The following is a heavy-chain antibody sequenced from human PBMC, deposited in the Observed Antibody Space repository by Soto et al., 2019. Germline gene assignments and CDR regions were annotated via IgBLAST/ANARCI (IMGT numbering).Heavy chain of an antibody. CDR3: ARGLDKYYYDSSGPPGEDDAFDI. D-gene: IGHD3-22*01. J-gene: IGHJ3*02. V-gene: IGHV4-4*02. CDR1: EGYISSNKG. CDR2: IYHSGST. Sequence: SETQSLTYAVYEGYISSNKGWSWVRQPPGKGLEWIGEIYHSGSTYYNPSLKSRVTISVDRSKNQFSLKLSSVTAADTAVYYCARGLDKYYYDSSGPPGEDDAFDIWGQGTMVPVSS.